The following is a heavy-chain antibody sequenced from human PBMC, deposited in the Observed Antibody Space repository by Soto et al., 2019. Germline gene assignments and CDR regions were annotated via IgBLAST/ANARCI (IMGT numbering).Heavy chain of an antibody. CDR1: GGSFGNAA. V-gene: IGHV1-69*13. Sequence: SVKVSGKGAGGSFGNAAINWVRQTPGQGLEWWGGFIPVYRTLNYAQKFQGRVTITADESTGTAYMTLSSLASDDTAVYDCATGVMWVRHFTVAFRGQGPRDTVSS. CDR3: ATGVMWVRHFTVAF. CDR2: FIPVYRTL. J-gene: IGHJ4*02. D-gene: IGHD3-16*01.